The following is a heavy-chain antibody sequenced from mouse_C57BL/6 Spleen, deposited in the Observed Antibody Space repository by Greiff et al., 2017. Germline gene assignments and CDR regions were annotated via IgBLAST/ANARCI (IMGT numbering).Heavy chain of an antibody. CDR3: ALYYGYGWFAY. CDR1: GYTFTSYW. Sequence: QVQLKQPGAELVKPGASVKLSCKASGYTFTSYWMHWVKQRPGQGLEWIGMIHPNSGSTNYNEKFKSKATLTVDKSSSTAYMQLSSLTSEDSAVYYCALYYGYGWFAYWGQGTLVTVSA. CDR2: IHPNSGST. V-gene: IGHV1-64*01. J-gene: IGHJ3*01. D-gene: IGHD2-2*01.